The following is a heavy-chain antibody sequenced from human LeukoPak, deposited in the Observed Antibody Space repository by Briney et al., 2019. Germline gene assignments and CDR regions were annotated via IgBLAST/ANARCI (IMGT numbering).Heavy chain of an antibody. CDR1: GGSISSGSYY. Sequence: SQTLSLTCTVSGGSISSGSYYWGWIRQPAGKGLEWIGRIYTSGSTNYNPSLKSRVTISVDTSKNQFSLKLSSVTAADTAVYYCARGSRPHYYYGMDVWGQGTTVTVSS. J-gene: IGHJ6*02. CDR2: IYTSGST. V-gene: IGHV4-61*02. CDR3: ARGSRPHYYYGMDV.